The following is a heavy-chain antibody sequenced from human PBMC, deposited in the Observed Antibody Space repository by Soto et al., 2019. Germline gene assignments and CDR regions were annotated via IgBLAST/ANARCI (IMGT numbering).Heavy chain of an antibody. J-gene: IGHJ6*02. CDR1: GFTFSSYE. D-gene: IGHD2-15*01. V-gene: IGHV3-48*03. CDR3: AKDIVVVVAAYYGMDV. CDR2: ISSGGSTI. Sequence: EVQLVESGGGLVQPGGSLRLSCAASGFTFSSYEMNWVRQAPGKGLEWVSYISSGGSTIYYADSVRGRFTISRDNAKNSLYLQMNSLRAEDTAVYYCAKDIVVVVAAYYGMDVWGQGTTVTVSS.